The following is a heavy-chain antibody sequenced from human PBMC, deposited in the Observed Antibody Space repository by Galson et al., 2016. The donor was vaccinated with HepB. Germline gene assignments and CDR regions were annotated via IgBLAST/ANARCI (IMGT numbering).Heavy chain of an antibody. CDR2: TYYRSKRYN. Sequence: CDISGDSVSNNGAAWNWIRQSPSRGLERLGRTYYRSKRYNDYVLYVKSRITINADTSKNHFSLQLKSVTPEDTAFYYCVRDAPSAVDFLEDWGQGTLVTVSS. V-gene: IGHV6-1*01. CDR1: GDSVSNNGAA. J-gene: IGHJ4*02. D-gene: IGHD3-3*01. CDR3: VRDAPSAVDFLED.